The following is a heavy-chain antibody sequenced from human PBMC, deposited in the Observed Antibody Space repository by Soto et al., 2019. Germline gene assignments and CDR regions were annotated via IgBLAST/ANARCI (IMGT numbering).Heavy chain of an antibody. Sequence: EVQLVESGGGLIQPGGSLRLSCAASGLTVSNKYMSWVRQAPGKGLEWVSVIDGDGTTKYAGSVKGRFTISRDNSKNTLYLQVNSLRAEDTAMYYCHIYGSWGQGTLVTVSS. J-gene: IGHJ5*02. CDR2: IDGDGTT. CDR1: GLTVSNKY. V-gene: IGHV3-53*01. CDR3: HIYGS. D-gene: IGHD2-2*02.